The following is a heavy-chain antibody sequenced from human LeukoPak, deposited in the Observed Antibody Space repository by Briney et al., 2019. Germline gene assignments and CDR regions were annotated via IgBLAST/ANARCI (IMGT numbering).Heavy chain of an antibody. CDR2: IIPIFGTA. J-gene: IGHJ4*02. CDR1: GGTFSSYA. D-gene: IGHD3-16*01. V-gene: IGHV1-69*06. Sequence: LVKASCKASGGTFSSYAISGVRKAPGQGLDWMGGIIPIFGTANYAQKFQGRVTITADKSTSTAYMELSSLRSEDTAVYYCAREGGRAAFDYWGQGTLVTVSS. CDR3: AREGGRAAFDY.